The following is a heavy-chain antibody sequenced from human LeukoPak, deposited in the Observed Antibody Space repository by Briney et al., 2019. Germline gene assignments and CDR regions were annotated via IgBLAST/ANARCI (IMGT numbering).Heavy chain of an antibody. J-gene: IGHJ6*02. V-gene: IGHV4-59*08. CDR1: GGSIRSYY. Sequence: SETLSLTCTVSGGSIRSYYCSWIRQPPGKGLEWVGYVYYSGSTCYNPSLKSRVTISVDASKNQFSLKLSSVTAADTAVYYCARHFTGPGTYTPYFGMDVWGQGTTVTVSS. CDR3: ARHFTGPGTYTPYFGMDV. D-gene: IGHD3-16*01. CDR2: VYYSGST.